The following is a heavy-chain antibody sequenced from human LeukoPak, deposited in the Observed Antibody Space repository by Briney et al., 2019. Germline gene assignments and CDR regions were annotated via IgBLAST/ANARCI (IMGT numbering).Heavy chain of an antibody. CDR1: GGSFSGYY. CDR3: ARVIGYDQLDY. J-gene: IGHJ4*02. V-gene: IGHV4-34*09. CDR2: IHYSGST. D-gene: IGHD5-12*01. Sequence: SETLSLTCAVYGGSFSGYYWSWIRQPPGKGLEWIGYIHYSGSTYYNPSLKSRVSISVSTSKNRFSLQLSSVTAADTAVYYCARVIGYDQLDYWGQGTLVTVSS.